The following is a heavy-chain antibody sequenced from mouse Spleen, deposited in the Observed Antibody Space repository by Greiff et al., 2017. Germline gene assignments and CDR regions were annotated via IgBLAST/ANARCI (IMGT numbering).Heavy chain of an antibody. J-gene: IGHJ2*01. D-gene: IGHD3-1*01. CDR1: GFTFSSYA. V-gene: IGHV5-9-3*01. Sequence: EVNVVESGGGLVKPGGSLKLSCAASGFTFSSYAMSWVRQTPEKRLEWVATISSGGSYTYYPDSVKGRFTISRDNAKNTLYLQMSSLRSEDTAMYYCARHKEGSSGYDYWGQGTTLTVSS. CDR3: ARHKEGSSGYDY. CDR2: ISSGGSYT.